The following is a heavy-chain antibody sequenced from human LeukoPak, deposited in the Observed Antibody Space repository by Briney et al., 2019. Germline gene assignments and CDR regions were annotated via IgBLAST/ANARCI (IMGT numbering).Heavy chain of an antibody. CDR1: SGYW. CDR2: IKQDGSEK. V-gene: IGHV3-7*01. D-gene: IGHD1-26*01. J-gene: IGHJ4*02. CDR3: ARERSARELPDY. Sequence: GGSLRLSCAAFSGYWMTWVRQAPGKGLEWVANIKQDGSEKYYVDSVKGRFTISRDNAKNSLFLQMNSLRAEDAAVYYCARERSARELPDYWGQGTLVTVSS.